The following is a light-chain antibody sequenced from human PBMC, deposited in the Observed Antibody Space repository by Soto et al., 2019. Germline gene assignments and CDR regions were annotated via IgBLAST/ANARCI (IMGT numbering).Light chain of an antibody. V-gene: IGKV3-20*01. CDR2: GAS. CDR3: LQYGTTLWT. CDR1: QSVSTN. J-gene: IGKJ1*01. Sequence: EIVLTQSPGTLSLSPGERATLSCRASQSVSTNLAWYQQKPGQAPRLLIYGASSRATGIPDRFSGSGSGTDFTLTIIRLEPEDFAVYYCLQYGTTLWTFGQGTKVDIK.